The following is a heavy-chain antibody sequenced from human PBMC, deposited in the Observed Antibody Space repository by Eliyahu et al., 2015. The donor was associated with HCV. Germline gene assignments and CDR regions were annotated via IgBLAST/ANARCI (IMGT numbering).Heavy chain of an antibody. CDR2: IYYSXST. D-gene: IGHD5-18*01. J-gene: IGHJ4*02. Sequence: QLQLQESGPGLVKPSETLSLTCTVSGGXXXSSSYYWGXXRQPPGKGLEWIGSIYYSXSTYYNPSLKSRVTISVDTSKNQFSLKLSSVTAADTAVYYCARSKRGYSYGPLDYWGQGTLVTVSS. CDR1: GGXXXSSSYY. CDR3: ARSKRGYSYGPLDY. V-gene: IGHV4-39*01.